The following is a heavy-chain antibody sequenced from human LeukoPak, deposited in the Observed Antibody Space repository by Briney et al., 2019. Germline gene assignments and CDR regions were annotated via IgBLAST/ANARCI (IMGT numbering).Heavy chain of an antibody. CDR3: VQDWAWGAFGY. D-gene: IGHD7-27*01. CDR1: GFTFSFYG. V-gene: IGHV3-23*01. CDR2: ITGAGHT. Sequence: PGGSLRLSCAASGFTFSFYGMNWVRQAPGKGLEWVSGITGAGHTYYADSVQGRFTIYRDNSKSTLYLQMNRLGAEDTAIYYCVQDWAWGAFGYWGQGTLVTVSS. J-gene: IGHJ4*02.